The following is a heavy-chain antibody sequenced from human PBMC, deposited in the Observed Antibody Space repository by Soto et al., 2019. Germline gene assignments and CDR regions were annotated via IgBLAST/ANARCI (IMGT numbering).Heavy chain of an antibody. V-gene: IGHV3-23*01. J-gene: IGHJ2*01. CDR2: ISGSGGST. Sequence: PGGSLRISCAASGFTFSSYAMSWVRQAPGKGLEWVSAISGSGGSTYYADSVQGRFTIPRDNSKNTLDLQMNSLRAEDTAVYYCAKSGYYDSSVYYTRGGTYCYFDLRGRGNLVTAPQ. CDR3: AKSGYYDSSVYYTRGGTYCYFDL. CDR1: GFTFSSYA. D-gene: IGHD3-22*01.